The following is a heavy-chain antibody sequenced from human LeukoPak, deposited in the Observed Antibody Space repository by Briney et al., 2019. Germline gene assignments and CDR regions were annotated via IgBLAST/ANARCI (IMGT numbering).Heavy chain of an antibody. CDR2: INSDGSST. J-gene: IGHJ6*03. CDR3: AKAASGYCSGGSCYWDYYYYMDV. D-gene: IGHD2-15*01. CDR1: GFTFSSYW. V-gene: IGHV3-74*01. Sequence: GGSLRLSCAASGFTFSSYWMHWVRQAPGKGLVWVSRINSDGSSTSYADSVKGRFTISRDNAKNTLYLQMNSLRAEDTAVYYCAKAASGYCSGGSCYWDYYYYMDVWGKGTTVTISS.